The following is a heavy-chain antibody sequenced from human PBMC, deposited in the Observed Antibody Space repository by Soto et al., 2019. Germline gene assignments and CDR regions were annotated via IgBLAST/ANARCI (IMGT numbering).Heavy chain of an antibody. J-gene: IGHJ4*02. V-gene: IGHV4-59*01. D-gene: IGHD5-18*01. Sequence: SETLSLTCTVSGGSISSYYWSWIRQPPGKGLEWIGYIYYSGSTNYNPSLKSRVTISVDTSKNQFSLKLSSVTAADTAMYYCARQLVDTAMVLGPGLDYWGQGTLVTVSS. CDR1: GGSISSYY. CDR2: IYYSGST. CDR3: ARQLVDTAMVLGPGLDY.